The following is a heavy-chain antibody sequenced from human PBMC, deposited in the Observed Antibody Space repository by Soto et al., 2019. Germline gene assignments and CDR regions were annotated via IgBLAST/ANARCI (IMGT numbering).Heavy chain of an antibody. V-gene: IGHV1-69*12. CDR3: ASHGITGTWVYYYGMDV. J-gene: IGHJ6*02. Sequence: QVQLVQSGAEVKKPGSSVKVSCKASGGTFSSYAISWVRQAPGQGLEWMGGIIPIFGTANYAQKFQGRVTITADETTSNAYMELRSLRSEDTAVYYCASHGITGTWVYYYGMDVWGQGTTVTVSS. CDR1: GGTFSSYA. D-gene: IGHD1-7*01. CDR2: IIPIFGTA.